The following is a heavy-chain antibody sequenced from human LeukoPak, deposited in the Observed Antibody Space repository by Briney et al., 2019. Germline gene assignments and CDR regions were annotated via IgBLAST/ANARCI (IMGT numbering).Heavy chain of an antibody. V-gene: IGHV3-30*18. Sequence: PGGSLRLSCAASGFTFSSYGMHWVRQAPGKGLEWVAVISYDRSNKYYADSVKGRFTISRDNSKNTLYLQMNSLRAEDTAVYYCAKAKKGYCSGGSCPSIDYWGQGTLVTVSS. CDR3: AKAKKGYCSGGSCPSIDY. CDR1: GFTFSSYG. CDR2: ISYDRSNK. J-gene: IGHJ4*02. D-gene: IGHD2-15*01.